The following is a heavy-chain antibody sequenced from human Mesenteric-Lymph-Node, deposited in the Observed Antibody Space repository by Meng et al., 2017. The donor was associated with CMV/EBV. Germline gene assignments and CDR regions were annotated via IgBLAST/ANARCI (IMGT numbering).Heavy chain of an antibody. J-gene: IGHJ4*02. CDR2: LYSVGHT. CDR1: GFTLRRYW. Sequence: GGSLRLSCAASGFTLRRYWMHWVRQAPGKGLEWVSALYSVGHTYYVDSVKGRFTISRDNSKNTLYLQMDSLRVEDTAVYYCATFRAAAGSDFASWGQGTLVTVSS. V-gene: IGHV3-53*01. D-gene: IGHD6-13*01. CDR3: ATFRAAAGSDFAS.